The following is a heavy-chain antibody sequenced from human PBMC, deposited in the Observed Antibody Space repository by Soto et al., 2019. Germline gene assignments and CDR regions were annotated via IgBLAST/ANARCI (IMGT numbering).Heavy chain of an antibody. Sequence: PGGSLRLSCAASGFTFSSYAMSWVRQAPGKGPEWVSGILSSGGNTYYADSVKGRFTISRDNSKNTLYLQMNSLRAEDTALYYCAKGRSYYYYYGVDVWGQGTTVTVSS. V-gene: IGHV3-23*01. CDR1: GFTFSSYA. CDR2: ILSSGGNT. CDR3: AKGRSYYYYYGVDV. J-gene: IGHJ6*02.